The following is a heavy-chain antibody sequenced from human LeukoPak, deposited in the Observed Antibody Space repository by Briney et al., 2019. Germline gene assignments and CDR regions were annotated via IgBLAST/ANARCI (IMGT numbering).Heavy chain of an antibody. CDR1: GLTARSNY. CDR2: IYSGSST. CDR3: AMGAIVATIDY. V-gene: IGHV3-66*01. J-gene: IGHJ4*02. D-gene: IGHD5-12*01. Sequence: PGGSLRLSCAASGLTARSNYMSWVRQAPGKGLEWVSLIYSGSSTYYADSVKGRFTISRDKSKNTLYLKRSSLRVEDTAVYYCAMGAIVATIDYWGQGTLVTVSS.